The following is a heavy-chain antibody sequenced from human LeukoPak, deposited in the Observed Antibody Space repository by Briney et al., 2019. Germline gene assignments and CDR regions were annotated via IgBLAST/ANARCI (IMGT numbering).Heavy chain of an antibody. J-gene: IGHJ4*02. Sequence: EASVKVSCKASGGTFSSYAISWVRQAPGQGLEWMGRIIPILGIANCAQKFQGRVTITADKSTSTAYMELSSLRSEDTAVYYCARGYYYDSSGYYHFDYWGQGTLVTVSS. CDR3: ARGYYYDSSGYYHFDY. CDR1: GGTFSSYA. V-gene: IGHV1-69*04. CDR2: IIPILGIA. D-gene: IGHD3-22*01.